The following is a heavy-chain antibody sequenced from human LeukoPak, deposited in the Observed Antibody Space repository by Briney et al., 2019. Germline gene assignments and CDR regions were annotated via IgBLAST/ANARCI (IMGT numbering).Heavy chain of an antibody. J-gene: IGHJ5*02. V-gene: IGHV3-74*01. CDR3: ARVPVGVGSGSYWGNWFDP. CDR1: GFTFSSYW. CDR2: INSDGSST. Sequence: GGSLRLSCAASGFTFSSYWMHWVRQAPGKGLVWVSRINSDGSSTSYADSVKGRFTISSDNAKKTLYLQMSSLRAEDTAVYYCARVPVGVGSGSYWGNWFDPWGQGTLVTVSS. D-gene: IGHD3-10*01.